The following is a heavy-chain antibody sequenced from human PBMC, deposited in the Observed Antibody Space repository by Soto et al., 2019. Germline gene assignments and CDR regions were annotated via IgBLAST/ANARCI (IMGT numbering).Heavy chain of an antibody. CDR2: INQDGNED. V-gene: IGHV3-7*01. J-gene: IGHJ4*02. Sequence: PGGSLRLSCAVSGFTFSNYSINWVRQAPGKGLEWVANINQDGNEDNLLDSVKGRFTISRDNAKNSLFLQMNSLRVDDTAVYYCARTGDGHHDFLDYWGQGALVTVSS. CDR1: GFTFSNYS. CDR3: ARTGDGHHDFLDY. D-gene: IGHD1-1*01.